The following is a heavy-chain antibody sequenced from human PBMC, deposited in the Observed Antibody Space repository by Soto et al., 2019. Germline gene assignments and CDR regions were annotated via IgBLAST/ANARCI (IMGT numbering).Heavy chain of an antibody. CDR1: GYSFTSYR. CDR2: IDPSDSYT. CDR3: ASQHIVVVPAAMRFASGMGL. J-gene: IGHJ3*01. D-gene: IGHD2-2*01. Sequence: GESLKISCKGSGYSFTSYRISWVRQMPGKGLEWMGRIDPSDSYTNYSPSFQGHVTISADKSISTAYLQWSSLKASDTAMYYCASQHIVVVPAAMRFASGMGLWGQGTMVTVS. V-gene: IGHV5-10-1*01.